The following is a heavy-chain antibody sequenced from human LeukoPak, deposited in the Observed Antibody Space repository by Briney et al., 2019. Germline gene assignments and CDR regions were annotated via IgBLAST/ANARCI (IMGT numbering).Heavy chain of an antibody. J-gene: IGHJ4*02. CDR1: GVSISSYY. CDR3: ARGYSSSRSHVFAY. CDR2: IYHSGST. D-gene: IGHD6-13*01. V-gene: IGHV4-59*12. Sequence: SETLSLTCTVSGVSISSYYWSWIRQPPGKGLEWIGYIYHSGSTYYNPFLESRVTISVDRSKNQFSLKRSSVTAADTAVYYCARGYSSSRSHVFAYWGQGSLVTVSS.